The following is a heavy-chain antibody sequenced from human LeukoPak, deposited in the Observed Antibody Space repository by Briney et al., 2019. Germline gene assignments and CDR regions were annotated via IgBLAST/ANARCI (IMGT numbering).Heavy chain of an antibody. Sequence: ALVKVSCKASGYTFTVHYMHWVRQAPGQGLEWMGRINTNRGGTNYAPKFQARVTMPRATSISTAYTELSRLRSDGTAVYYYARDGRNTGSSVYFDYWGQGTLVTVSS. V-gene: IGHV1-2*06. J-gene: IGHJ4*02. CDR1: GYTFTVHY. CDR3: ARDGRNTGSSVYFDY. D-gene: IGHD1-26*01. CDR2: INTNRGGT.